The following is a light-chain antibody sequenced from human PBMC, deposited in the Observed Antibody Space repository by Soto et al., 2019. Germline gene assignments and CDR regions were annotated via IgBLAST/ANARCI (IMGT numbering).Light chain of an antibody. CDR1: GGSLASNY. CDR2: EDN. J-gene: IGLJ2*01. Sequence: MLTQPHSVWGSPGKTGTISCTGSGGSLASNYVQWYQQRPGRAPTTVIYEDNDRPSGVPNRFSGSVDISSNSAFLPISGLTTEDEADYYCQSVDSSDQGFFGGGTKLTVL. CDR3: QSVDSSDQGF. V-gene: IGLV6-57*02.